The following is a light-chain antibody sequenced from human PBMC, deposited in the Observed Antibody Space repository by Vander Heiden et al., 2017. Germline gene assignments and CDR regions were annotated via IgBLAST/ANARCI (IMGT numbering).Light chain of an antibody. Sequence: DIQMTHSPSSLSASVGDRVTITCRASQSISSYLNWYQQKPGKAPKLLIYAASSLQSGVPSRLSGSGSGTDFTLTISSLQPEDFATYYCQQSYSTPYTFGQGTKLEIK. CDR3: QQSYSTPYT. V-gene: IGKV1-39*01. CDR2: AAS. J-gene: IGKJ2*01. CDR1: QSISSY.